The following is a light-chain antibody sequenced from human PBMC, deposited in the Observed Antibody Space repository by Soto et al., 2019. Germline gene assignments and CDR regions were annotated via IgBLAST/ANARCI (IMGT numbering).Light chain of an antibody. CDR1: QAISTW. Sequence: DSQMTQSPSSVSASVGDRVTITCRASQAISTWLAWYQQNPGKAPKLLIYSASNWQSGVPSRFSGSGSGTDFPLTISSLQPEDFATYYCQQANSFPRTFGQVTKVEIK. V-gene: IGKV1D-12*01. J-gene: IGKJ1*01. CDR3: QQANSFPRT. CDR2: SAS.